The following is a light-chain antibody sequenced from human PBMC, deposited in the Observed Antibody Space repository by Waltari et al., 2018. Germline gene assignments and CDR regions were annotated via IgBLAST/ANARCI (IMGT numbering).Light chain of an antibody. J-gene: IGKJ2*01. CDR2: AAS. CDR3: QHYYDNPPI. Sequence: IQMTQSLSASSASVGDTVTLSCRASQNIYYTLAWYQQKPGKAPELLIYAASSLQSGFRSRFFRSRSGTEFTLTITTLQPEYSSIYFCQHYYDNPPIFGQGTKVEI. V-gene: IGKV1-6*02. CDR1: QNIYYT.